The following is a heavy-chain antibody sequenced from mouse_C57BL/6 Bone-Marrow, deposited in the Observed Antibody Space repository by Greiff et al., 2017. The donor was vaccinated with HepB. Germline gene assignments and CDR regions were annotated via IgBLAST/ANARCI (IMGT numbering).Heavy chain of an antibody. D-gene: IGHD1-1*01. CDR3: TRRYGSSIWYFDV. CDR1: GYTFTDYY. V-gene: IGHV1-75*01. J-gene: IGHJ1*03. Sequence: QVQLQQSGPELVKPGASVKISCKASGYTFTDYYINWVKQRPGQGLEWIGWIFPGSGSTYYNEKFKGKATLTVDKSSITAYMLLSSLTSEDSAVYFCTRRYGSSIWYFDVWGTGTTVTVSS. CDR2: IFPGSGST.